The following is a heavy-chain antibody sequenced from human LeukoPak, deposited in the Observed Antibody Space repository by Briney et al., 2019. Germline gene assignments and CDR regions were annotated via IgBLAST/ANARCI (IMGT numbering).Heavy chain of an antibody. D-gene: IGHD3-10*01. Sequence: ASVTVSCTVSGYTLTDLSMHWVRQAPGKGLEWMGGFDPEDGETIYAQKFQGRVTMTEDTSTDTAYMELSSLRSDDTAVYYCSTERDLLSRGVISRNWFDPWGQGTLVTVSS. CDR2: FDPEDGET. V-gene: IGHV1-24*01. CDR1: GYTLTDLS. CDR3: STERDLLSRGVISRNWFDP. J-gene: IGHJ5*02.